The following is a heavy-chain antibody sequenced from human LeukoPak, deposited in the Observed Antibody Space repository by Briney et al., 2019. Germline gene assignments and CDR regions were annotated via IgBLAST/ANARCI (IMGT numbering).Heavy chain of an antibody. J-gene: IGHJ5*02. D-gene: IGHD3-10*01. CDR3: ASCTYYYGSGSRNWFDP. V-gene: IGHV4-4*02. Sequence: PSGTLSLTCAVSGGSISSSNWWSWVRQPPGKGLEWIGKIYHSGSTNYNPSLKSRVTISVDKSKNQFSLKLSSVTAADTAVYYCASCTYYYGSGSRNWFDPWGQGTLVTVSS. CDR1: GGSISSSNW. CDR2: IYHSGST.